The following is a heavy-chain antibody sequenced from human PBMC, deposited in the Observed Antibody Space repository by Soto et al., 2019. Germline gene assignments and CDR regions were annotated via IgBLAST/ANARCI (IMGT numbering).Heavy chain of an antibody. D-gene: IGHD5-12*01. Sequence: QVQLVQSGAEVKEPGASVTVSCRASGDRFTDYYMHWVRQAPGQGLEWMGWINPNSGVTKYAQKFQGVVTMTRDTSIRTVYMQLSRLRFDDTASYYCARESGGATATLDYYYFYMDVWGTGTTVTVSS. CDR2: INPNSGVT. CDR1: GDRFTDYY. CDR3: ARESGGATATLDYYYFYMDV. J-gene: IGHJ6*03. V-gene: IGHV1-2*02.